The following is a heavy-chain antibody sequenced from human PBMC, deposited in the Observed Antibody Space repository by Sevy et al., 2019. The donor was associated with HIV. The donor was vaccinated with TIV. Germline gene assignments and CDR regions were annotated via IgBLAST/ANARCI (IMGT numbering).Heavy chain of an antibody. CDR1: GFTLSDYA. D-gene: IGHD3-10*01. V-gene: IGHV3-11*01. J-gene: IGHJ6*02. CDR3: ARDEGMEVMCSIYKYHFYGFDV. Sequence: GGSLRLSCAASGFTLSDYAMSWIRQTPGKGLEWIAFVSRTRNFIYYADSVRGRFTISRDNAKDSLYLQMNSLRADDTAVYYCARDEGMEVMCSIYKYHFYGFDVWGLGTTITVSS. CDR2: VSRTRNFI.